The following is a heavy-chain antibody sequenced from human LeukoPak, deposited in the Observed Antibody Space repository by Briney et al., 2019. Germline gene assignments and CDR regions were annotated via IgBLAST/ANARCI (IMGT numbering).Heavy chain of an antibody. CDR1: GFTFSSYW. CDR2: INTDGSST. D-gene: IGHD3-16*01. V-gene: IGHV3-74*01. CDR3: ARVTYRNWFDP. Sequence: GGSLRLSCAASGFTFSSYWMHWVRQAPGKGLVWVSRINTDGSSTSYADSVKGRFTISRDNAKNTPYLQMNSLRAEDTAVYYCARVTYRNWFDPWGQGTLVTVSS. J-gene: IGHJ5*02.